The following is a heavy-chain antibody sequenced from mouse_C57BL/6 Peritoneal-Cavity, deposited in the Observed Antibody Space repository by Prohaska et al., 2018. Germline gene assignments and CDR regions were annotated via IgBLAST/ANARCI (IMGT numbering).Heavy chain of an antibody. D-gene: IGHD1-1*01. V-gene: IGHV8-8*01. J-gene: IGHJ2*01. CDR3: ARITTLVAGRYFDY. CDR2: IWWDDDK. Sequence: QVTLKESGPGILQPSQTLSLTCSFSGFSLSTFGMGVGWIRQPSGKGLEWLAHIWWDDDKYYNPALKSRLTISKDTSKHHVFLKIANVDTADTATYYCARITTLVAGRYFDYWGLRTTLTVYS. CDR1: GFSLSTFGMG.